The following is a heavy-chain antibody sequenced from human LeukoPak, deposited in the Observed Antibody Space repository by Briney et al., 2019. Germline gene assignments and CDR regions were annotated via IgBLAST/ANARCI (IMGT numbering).Heavy chain of an antibody. CDR3: ARHDKGYSGYVTLDY. CDR1: GYSFTSYW. J-gene: IGHJ4*02. CDR2: INPGDSDI. D-gene: IGHD5-12*01. V-gene: IGHV5-51*01. Sequence: GESLKISCKGSGYSFTSYWIGWVRQMPGKGLEWMGIINPGDSDIRYSPSFQGQVTISADKSISTAYLQWSSLKASDTAIYYCARHDKGYSGYVTLDYWGQGTLVTVSS.